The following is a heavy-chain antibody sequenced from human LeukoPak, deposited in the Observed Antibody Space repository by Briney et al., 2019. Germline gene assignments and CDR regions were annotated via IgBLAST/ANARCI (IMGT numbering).Heavy chain of an antibody. Sequence: GGSLRLSWAASGFIFNTYSMNWVRQAPGKGLEWVSYISSSGSTIYYADSVKGRFTISRDNSKNTLYLQMNSLRAEDTAVYYCARWGAVGIHCSGGSCYSNVHAFDIWGQGTMVTVSS. CDR1: GFIFNTYS. V-gene: IGHV3-48*01. CDR2: ISSSGSTI. J-gene: IGHJ3*02. D-gene: IGHD2-15*01. CDR3: ARWGAVGIHCSGGSCYSNVHAFDI.